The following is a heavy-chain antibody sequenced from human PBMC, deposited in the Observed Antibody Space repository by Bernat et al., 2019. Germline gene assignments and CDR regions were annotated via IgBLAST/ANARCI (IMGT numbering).Heavy chain of an antibody. CDR1: GFTFSSYS. J-gene: IGHJ6*03. V-gene: IGHV3-21*01. CDR3: ARDSPGGVIAESTYYYYYMDV. D-gene: IGHD3-16*02. CDR2: ISSSSSYI. Sequence: PGGSLRPSCAASGFTFSSYSMNWVRQAPGKGLEWVSSISSSSSYIYYADSVKGRFTISRDNAKNSLYLQMNSLRAEDTAVYYCARDSPGGVIAESTYYYYYMDVWGKGTTVTVSS.